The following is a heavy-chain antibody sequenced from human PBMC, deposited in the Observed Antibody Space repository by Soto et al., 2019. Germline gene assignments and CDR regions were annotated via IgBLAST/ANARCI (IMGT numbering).Heavy chain of an antibody. CDR1: GFVFRSYW. CDR2: INQDGSEK. V-gene: IGHV3-7*03. CDR3: ATMNGYFEY. D-gene: IGHD3-22*01. J-gene: IGHJ4*02. Sequence: GGSLRLSCAASGFVFRSYWMSWVRQAPGKGLEWVANINQDGSEKYYVDSVRGRFIISRDNAENSLYLQMNSLRAEDTAMYYCATMNGYFEYWGQGTPVTVSS.